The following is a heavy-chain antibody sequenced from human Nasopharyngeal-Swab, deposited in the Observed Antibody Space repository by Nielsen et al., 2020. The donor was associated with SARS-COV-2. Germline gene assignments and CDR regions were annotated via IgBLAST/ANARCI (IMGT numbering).Heavy chain of an antibody. D-gene: IGHD2-8*01. J-gene: IGHJ4*02. CDR1: GFTFSRYS. CDR3: ARAEGGLYAPDY. Sequence: GGSLRLSCAASGFTFSRYSLSWVRQAPGKGLEWVSSISSRSSYIYYADSVKGRFTISRDNAKNSLYLQMNSLRAEDTAVYYCARAEGGLYAPDYWRQGTLFTVSS. CDR2: ISSRSSYI. V-gene: IGHV3-21*01.